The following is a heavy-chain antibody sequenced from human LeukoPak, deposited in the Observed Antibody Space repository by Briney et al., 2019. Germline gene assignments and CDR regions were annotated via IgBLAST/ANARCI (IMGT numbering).Heavy chain of an antibody. CDR2: IYYSVTS. V-gene: IGHV4-59*01. CDR3: ARGSGGDGSGSL. D-gene: IGHD3-10*01. CDR1: GDSISTYY. Sequence: SETLSLTCTVSGDSISTYYWSWIRQPPGKGLEWIGYIYYSVTSDYNPSLKRQVTMSVDMSTNQISLKLSSVTAADTAVYYCARGSGGDGSGSLWGQGTLVTVSS. J-gene: IGHJ4*02.